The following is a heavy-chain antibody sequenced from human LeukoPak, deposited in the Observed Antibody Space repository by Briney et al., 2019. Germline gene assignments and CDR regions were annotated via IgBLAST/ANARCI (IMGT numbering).Heavy chain of an antibody. CDR2: INSDGSST. CDR3: ARDPRHSSGPGSNWFDP. J-gene: IGHJ5*02. V-gene: IGHV3-74*01. CDR1: GFTFSSYW. D-gene: IGHD6-19*01. Sequence: GGSLGLSCAASGFTFSSYWMHWVRQAPGKGLVWVSRINSDGSSTSYADSVKGRFTISRDNAKNTLYLQMNSLRAEDTAVYYCARDPRHSSGPGSNWFDPGGQGTLVTVSS.